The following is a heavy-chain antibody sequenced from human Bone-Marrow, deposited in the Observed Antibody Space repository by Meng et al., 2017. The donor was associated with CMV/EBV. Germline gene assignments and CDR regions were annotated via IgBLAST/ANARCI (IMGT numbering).Heavy chain of an antibody. CDR2: IKSDGSST. V-gene: IGHV3-74*01. CDR3: ARGRRRDGYNCIDY. D-gene: IGHD5-24*01. Sequence: ASGFTDSGVWMHWVRQASGKGLVWVARIKSDGSSTSYADTVKGRFTITRDKAKNTVYMQMNRLRAEDTAVYYCARGRRRDGYNCIDYWGQGTLVTVSS. CDR1: GFTDSGVW. J-gene: IGHJ4*02.